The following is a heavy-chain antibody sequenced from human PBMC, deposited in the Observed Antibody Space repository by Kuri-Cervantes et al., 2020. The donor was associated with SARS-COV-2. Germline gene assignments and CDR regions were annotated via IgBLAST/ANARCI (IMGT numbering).Heavy chain of an antibody. CDR1: GFTFSDYA. Sequence: GGSLRLSCAASGFTFSDYAMHWVRQAPGKGLEWVAFISYDGTNAYYGDSVKGRFTISRDNSKNTLYLQMNSPRAEDTAVYYCARDLFGGGGYYYGMDVWGQGTTVTVSS. V-gene: IGHV3-30*03. CDR2: ISYDGTNA. CDR3: ARDLFGGGGYYYGMDV. J-gene: IGHJ6*02. D-gene: IGHD4-23*01.